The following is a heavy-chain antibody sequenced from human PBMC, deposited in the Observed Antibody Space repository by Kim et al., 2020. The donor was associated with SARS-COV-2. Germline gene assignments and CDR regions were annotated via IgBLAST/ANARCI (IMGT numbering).Heavy chain of an antibody. CDR3: ARAKDSRGSSVDY. J-gene: IGHJ4*02. D-gene: IGHD3-22*01. Sequence: YNPSLKRRVTISVDKSKNQFSLKLSSVTAADTAVYYWARAKDSRGSSVDYWGQGTLVSVSS. V-gene: IGHV4-4*02.